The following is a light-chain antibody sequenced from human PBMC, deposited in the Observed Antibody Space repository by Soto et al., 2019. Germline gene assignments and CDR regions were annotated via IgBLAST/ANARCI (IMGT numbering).Light chain of an antibody. CDR1: QSVSSY. CDR3: QHYNNWLGT. J-gene: IGKJ4*01. V-gene: IGKV3-11*01. Sequence: EIVLTQSPATLSLSPGERATLSCRASQSVSSYLAWYQQKPGQAPRLLIYDASNRATGIPARFSGSGSGTEFFLTISSLQSEDFAMYYCQHYNNWLGTFGGGTKV. CDR2: DAS.